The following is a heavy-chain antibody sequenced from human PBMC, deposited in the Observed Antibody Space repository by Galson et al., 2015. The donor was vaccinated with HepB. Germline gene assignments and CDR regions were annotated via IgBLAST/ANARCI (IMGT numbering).Heavy chain of an antibody. CDR1: GFPFSKVW. J-gene: IGHJ6*02. Sequence: SLRLSCAASGFPFSKVWMNWVRQAPGKGLEWVARIKTNTDGGTIDSAASVKGRFTISRDDPESTLYLQMNSLKSEDTGVYYCATEAYDFWKGGNGMDVWGQGTTFTAS. V-gene: IGHV3-15*01. CDR2: IKTNTDGGTI. CDR3: ATEAYDFWKGGNGMDV. D-gene: IGHD3-3*01.